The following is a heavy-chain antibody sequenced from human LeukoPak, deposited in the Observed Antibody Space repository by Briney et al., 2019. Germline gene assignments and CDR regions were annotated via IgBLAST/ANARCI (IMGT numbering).Heavy chain of an antibody. J-gene: IGHJ6*04. CDR2: ISTSGSTI. D-gene: IGHD3-10*02. CDR1: GFTFSSYE. V-gene: IGHV3-48*03. CDR3: AELGITMIGGV. Sequence: GGSLRLSCAASGFTFSSYEMNWVRQAPGKGLEWVSYISTSGSTIYYADSVKGRFTISRDNAKNSLYLQMNSLRAEDTAVYYCAELGITMIGGVWGKGTTVTISS.